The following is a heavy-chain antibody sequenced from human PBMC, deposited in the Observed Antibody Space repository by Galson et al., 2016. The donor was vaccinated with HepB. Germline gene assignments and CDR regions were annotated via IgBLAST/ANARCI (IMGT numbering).Heavy chain of an antibody. CDR1: GFTFQDYT. CDR2: VTWDGGST. J-gene: IGHJ4*02. D-gene: IGHD3-16*02. V-gene: IGHV3-43*01. CDR3: AIERNRLFGQ. Sequence: SLRLSCAAAGFTFQDYTMHWVRQVPGKGLDWVGLVTWDGGSTFYGDAVGGRFTIFRDNTQHSLYLQMHSLATEDSDLYYCAIERNRLFGQWGQGTLVTVAS.